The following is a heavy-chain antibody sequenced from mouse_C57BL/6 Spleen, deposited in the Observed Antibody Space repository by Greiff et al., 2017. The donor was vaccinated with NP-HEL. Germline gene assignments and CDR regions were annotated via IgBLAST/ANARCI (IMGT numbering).Heavy chain of an antibody. CDR3: ALIYYYGSSQFAY. CDR2: IYPSDSET. Sequence: QVQLQQPGAELVRPGSSVKLSCKASGYTFTSYWMDWVKQRPGQGLEWIGNIYPSDSETHYNQKFKDKATLTVDKSSSTAYMQLSSLTSEDSAVYYCALIYYYGSSQFAYWGQGTLVTVSA. D-gene: IGHD1-1*01. CDR1: GYTFTSYW. J-gene: IGHJ3*01. V-gene: IGHV1-61*01.